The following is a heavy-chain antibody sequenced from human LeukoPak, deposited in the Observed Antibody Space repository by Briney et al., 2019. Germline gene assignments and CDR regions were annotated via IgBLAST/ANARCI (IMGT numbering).Heavy chain of an antibody. CDR1: GYSFTSYW. Sequence: GESLKISCKGSGYSFTSYWIGWVRQMPGKGLEWMGIIYPGDSDTRYSPSFQGQVTISADKSISTAYLQWSSLKASDTATYYCARHINTYYYDSSGNGRAFDIWGQGTMVTVSS. V-gene: IGHV5-51*01. CDR3: ARHINTYYYDSSGNGRAFDI. D-gene: IGHD3-22*01. J-gene: IGHJ3*02. CDR2: IYPGDSDT.